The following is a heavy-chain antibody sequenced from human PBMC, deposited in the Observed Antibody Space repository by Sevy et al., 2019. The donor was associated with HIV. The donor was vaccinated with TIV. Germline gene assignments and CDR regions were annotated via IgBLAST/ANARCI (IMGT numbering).Heavy chain of an antibody. CDR2: ISFDASNK. J-gene: IGHJ1*01. Sequence: GGSLRLSCAVSGFTFSSYAMHWVRQAPGKGLEWVATISFDASNKHYADSVKGRFTISRDNFQNSLFLQMNSLRPEDTAVYYCALERLSSDVAEYFQNWGQGTLVTVSS. V-gene: IGHV3-30*04. CDR3: ALERLSSDVAEYFQN. CDR1: GFTFSSYA. D-gene: IGHD1-1*01.